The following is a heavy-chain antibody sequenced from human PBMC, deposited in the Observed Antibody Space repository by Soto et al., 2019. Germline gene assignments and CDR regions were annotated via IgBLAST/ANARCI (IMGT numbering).Heavy chain of an antibody. CDR2: ISTYNGNT. D-gene: IGHD2-21*02. Sequence: QVQLVQSGAEVKKPGASVKVSCKASGYTFINYGISWVRQAPGQGLEWMGWISTYNGNTNYAQKLQGRVNKTTDTSTSTAYMELRSPRSDDTAVYYCGRVSGSAYYSWGYWGQGTLVTVSS. CDR3: GRVSGSAYYSWGY. J-gene: IGHJ4*02. V-gene: IGHV1-18*01. CDR1: GYTFINYG.